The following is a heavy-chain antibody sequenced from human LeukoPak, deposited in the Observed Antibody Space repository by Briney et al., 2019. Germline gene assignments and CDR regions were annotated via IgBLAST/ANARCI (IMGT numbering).Heavy chain of an antibody. CDR2: INTDGSST. CDR3: ARVQNEWQLLPGLDY. J-gene: IGHJ4*02. CDR1: GFTFTRYW. V-gene: IGHV3-74*01. D-gene: IGHD1-26*01. Sequence: GGSLRPSCAASGFTFTRYWMHWVRQAPGKGLVWVSRINTDGSSTAYADSVKGRFTISRDNAKNTVYLQMNSLRAEDTAVYYCARVQNEWQLLPGLDYWGQGTLVTVSS.